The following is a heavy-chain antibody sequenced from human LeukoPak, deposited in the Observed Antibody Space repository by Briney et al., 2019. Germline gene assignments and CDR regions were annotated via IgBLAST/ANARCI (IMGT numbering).Heavy chain of an antibody. V-gene: IGHV3-30*18. CDR3: AKGDYDILTGYLYYYYGMDV. CDR2: ISYDGSNK. J-gene: IGHJ6*02. D-gene: IGHD3-9*01. CDR1: GFTFSSYG. Sequence: GGSLRLSCAASGFTFSSYGMHWVRQAPGKGPEWVAVISYDGSNKYYADSVKGRFTISRDNSKNTLYLQMNSLRAEDTAVYYCAKGDYDILTGYLYYYYGMDVWGQGTTVTVSS.